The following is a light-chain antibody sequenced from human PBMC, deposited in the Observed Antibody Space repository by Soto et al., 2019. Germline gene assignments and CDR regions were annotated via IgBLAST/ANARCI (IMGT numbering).Light chain of an antibody. CDR1: QSARSTF. V-gene: IGKV3-20*01. CDR2: RTS. J-gene: IGKJ2*01. CDR3: QQYHDSPMNT. Sequence: VLPHSPDTLSPSPGDRATLSCRASQSARSTFFAWYQQKPGQPPRLLIDRTSNRAAGIPERISGSASGTEFTLTISRLEPDDSAVYYCQQYHDSPMNTFGQGTKLQIK.